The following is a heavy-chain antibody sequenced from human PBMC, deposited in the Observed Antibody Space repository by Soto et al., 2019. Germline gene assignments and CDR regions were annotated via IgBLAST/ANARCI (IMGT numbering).Heavy chain of an antibody. CDR1: GGSVSGVDYF. Sequence: SETLSLTCTLSGGSVSGVDYFWSWIRQSPGKGLEWNGYIYYTGITHLNPSLKSRLTMAVDTSKNEFSLKLTSVSAADTAVYFCAREERKGIISWFDPWGQGTPVTVSS. CDR3: AREERKGIISWFDP. CDR2: IYYTGIT. V-gene: IGHV4-30-4*01. J-gene: IGHJ5*02. D-gene: IGHD2-21*01.